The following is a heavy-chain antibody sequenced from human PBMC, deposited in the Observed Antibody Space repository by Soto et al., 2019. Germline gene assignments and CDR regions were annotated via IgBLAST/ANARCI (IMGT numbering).Heavy chain of an antibody. J-gene: IGHJ4*02. CDR2: INFDGSTT. V-gene: IGHV3-74*01. Sequence: EVQLVESGGGLDQPGGSLRLSCEASGFTFSSYWIHWVRQIPGKGLVWVSRINFDGSTTNYADSVKGRFTVSRDNAKNTVYLQVNSLRAEDTAVYYCARGGFRQWLLDYWGQGTLVTVSS. CDR3: ARGGFRQWLLDY. D-gene: IGHD6-19*01. CDR1: GFTFSSYW.